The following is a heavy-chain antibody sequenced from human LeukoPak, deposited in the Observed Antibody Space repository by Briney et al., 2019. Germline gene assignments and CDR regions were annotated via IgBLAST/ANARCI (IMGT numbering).Heavy chain of an antibody. D-gene: IGHD4-17*01. CDR3: TTNYHDYGALHP. J-gene: IGHJ5*02. CDR1: DLTFTNAW. V-gene: IGHV3-15*01. CDR2: IKSKTDGGTT. Sequence: GGSLRLSCTTSDLTFTNAWMSWVRQAPGKGLEWVGRIKSKTDGGTTDYAAPVKGRFTISRDDSKNTLYLQMNSLKTEDTAVYYCTTNYHDYGALHPWGQGTLVTVSS.